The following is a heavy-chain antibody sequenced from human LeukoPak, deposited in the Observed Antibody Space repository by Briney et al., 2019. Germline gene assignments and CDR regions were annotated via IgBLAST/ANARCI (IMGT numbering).Heavy chain of an antibody. Sequence: GGSLRLSCAASGFSFSIYFMNWVRQAPGKGLEWVSSISRTSEYIHYADSVRGRSAISRDNAKKSVYLQMNSLRAEDTAVYFCAGGGDFDYWGQGILVTVSA. CDR2: ISRTSEYI. V-gene: IGHV3-21*01. D-gene: IGHD3-16*01. J-gene: IGHJ4*02. CDR3: AGGGDFDY. CDR1: GFSFSIYF.